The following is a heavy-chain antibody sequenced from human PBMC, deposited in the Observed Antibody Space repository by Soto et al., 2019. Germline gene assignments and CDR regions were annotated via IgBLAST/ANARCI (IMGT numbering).Heavy chain of an antibody. CDR1: GFTFSSYG. CDR3: AKDLRFLEWLSPYYYYGMDV. Sequence: PGGSLRLSCAASGFTFSSYGMHWVRQAPGKGLEWVAVISYDGSNKYYADSVKGRFTISRDNSKNTLYLQMNSLRAEGTAVYYCAKDLRFLEWLSPYYYYGMDVWGQGTTVTVSS. CDR2: ISYDGSNK. D-gene: IGHD3-3*01. J-gene: IGHJ6*02. V-gene: IGHV3-30*18.